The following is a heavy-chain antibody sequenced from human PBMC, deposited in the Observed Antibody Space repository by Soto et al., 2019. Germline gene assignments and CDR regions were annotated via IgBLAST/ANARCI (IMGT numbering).Heavy chain of an antibody. D-gene: IGHD2-8*02. CDR1: GFTFSSYW. V-gene: IGHV3-74*01. J-gene: IGHJ4*02. CDR3: LFDRV. Sequence: EVQLVESGGGLVQPGGSLRLSCAASGFTFSSYWMHWVRQAPGKGLVWVSRINSDGSSTSYAESVKGRFTISRDNANNSLYLQMNSLRADDTDVYYVLFDRVWGQGALVTVSS. CDR2: INSDGSST.